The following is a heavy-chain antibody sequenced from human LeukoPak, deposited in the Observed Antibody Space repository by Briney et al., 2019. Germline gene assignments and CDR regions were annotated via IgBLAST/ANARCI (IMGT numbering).Heavy chain of an antibody. Sequence: GGSLRLSCAASGFTFSSFAMSWVRQAPGKGLEWVSGISGSGGSTYYADSVKGRFTISRDNSKNTLYLQMNSLRAEDTAVYYCAKGVSVVVVAASSAWGQGTLVTVSS. CDR2: ISGSGGST. CDR1: GFTFSSFA. J-gene: IGHJ4*02. D-gene: IGHD2-15*01. CDR3: AKGVSVVVVAASSA. V-gene: IGHV3-23*01.